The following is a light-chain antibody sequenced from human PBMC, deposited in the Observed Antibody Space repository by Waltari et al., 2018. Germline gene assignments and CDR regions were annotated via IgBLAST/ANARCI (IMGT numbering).Light chain of an antibody. CDR2: EGS. CDR1: SSDVGNYNL. CDR3: CSYAGSSTSVV. J-gene: IGLJ2*01. V-gene: IGLV2-23*01. Sequence: QSALTQPASVSGSPGQSITISCTGTSSDVGNYNLVSWFQQHPGKAPKLKIYEGSKRPSGVSNRVSGSKSGNAASLTISGLQAEDEADYYCCSYAGSSTSVVCGGGTKLTVL.